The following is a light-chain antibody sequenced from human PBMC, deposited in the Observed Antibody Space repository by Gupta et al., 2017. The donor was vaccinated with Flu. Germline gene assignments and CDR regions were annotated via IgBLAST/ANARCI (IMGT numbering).Light chain of an antibody. CDR2: GKN. CDR1: SLRSYY. V-gene: IGLV3-19*01. J-gene: IGLJ1*01. CDR3: TSRDRSGSQYV. Sequence: GERVRITGQGDSLRSYYESWYQQKPGQAPVLVISGKNNRPSGIPDRFSGSSSGNTASLTITGAQAEDEADYYCTSRDRSGSQYVFGTGTKVSVL.